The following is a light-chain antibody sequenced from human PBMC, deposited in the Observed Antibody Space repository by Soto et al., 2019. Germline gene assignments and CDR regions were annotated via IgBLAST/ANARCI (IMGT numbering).Light chain of an antibody. V-gene: IGLV2-14*03. CDR1: SSDVGAYNC. J-gene: IGLJ2*01. CDR3: SSYTNNRTLI. CDR2: DVS. Sequence: QSVLTQPASVSGSPGQSITISCTGTSSDVGAYNCVSWYQQYPGKAPKLLIYDVSNRPSGVSNRFSGSKSGNTASLTISGLQAEDEADYYCSSYTNNRTLIFGGGTKVTVL.